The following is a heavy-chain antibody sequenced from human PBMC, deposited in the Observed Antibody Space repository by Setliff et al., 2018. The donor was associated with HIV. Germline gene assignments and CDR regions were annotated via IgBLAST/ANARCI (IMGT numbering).Heavy chain of an antibody. CDR2: IYTSGST. Sequence: ETLSLTCTVSGGSISSYYWSWIRQPPGKGLEWIGYIYTSGSTNYNPSLKSRVTISVDTSKNQFSLKLSSVTAADTAVYYCARSMGLGTFDLWGQGTLVTAPQ. V-gene: IGHV4-4*08. J-gene: IGHJ5*02. CDR3: ARSMGLGTFDL. D-gene: IGHD3-9*01. CDR1: GGSISSYY.